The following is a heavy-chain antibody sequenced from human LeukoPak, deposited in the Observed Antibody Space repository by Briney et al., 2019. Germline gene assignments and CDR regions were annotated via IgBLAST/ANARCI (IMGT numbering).Heavy chain of an antibody. V-gene: IGHV4-31*03. Sequence: PSETLSLTCTVSGGSISSGGYYWGWIRQHPGKGLEWIGYIYYSGSTYYNPSLKSRVTISVDTSKNQFSLKLSSVTAADTAVYYCASRDGYNYVSAFDIWGQGTMVTVSS. J-gene: IGHJ3*02. CDR1: GGSISSGGYY. CDR2: IYYSGST. D-gene: IGHD5-24*01. CDR3: ASRDGYNYVSAFDI.